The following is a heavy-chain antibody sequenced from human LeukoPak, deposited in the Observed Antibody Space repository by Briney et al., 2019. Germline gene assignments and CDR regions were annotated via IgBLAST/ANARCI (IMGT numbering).Heavy chain of an antibody. V-gene: IGHV3-7*01. J-gene: IGHJ6*03. Sequence: PGGSLRLSCAASGFTFSSYWMSWVRQAPGKGLEWVANIKQDGSEKYYVDSVKGRFTISRDNAKNSLYLQLSNLRAEDTAVYYCAREGPSGFDYYYYMDVWGKGTTVTVSS. D-gene: IGHD6-19*01. CDR2: IKQDGSEK. CDR1: GFTFSSYW. CDR3: AREGPSGFDYYYYMDV.